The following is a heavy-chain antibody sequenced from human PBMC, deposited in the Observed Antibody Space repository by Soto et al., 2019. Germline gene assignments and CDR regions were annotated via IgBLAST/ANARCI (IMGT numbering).Heavy chain of an antibody. CDR1: GYTFTSYD. D-gene: IGHD3-9*01. V-gene: IGHV1-8*01. Sequence: GASVKVSCKASGYTFTSYDINWVRQATGQGLEWMGWMNANNGNTGYAQKFQGRVTMTRNTSTSTAYMELSSLRSEDTAVYYCARGPALVLTPSDSWFDPWGQGTLVTVSS. CDR2: MNANNGNT. J-gene: IGHJ5*02. CDR3: ARGPALVLTPSDSWFDP.